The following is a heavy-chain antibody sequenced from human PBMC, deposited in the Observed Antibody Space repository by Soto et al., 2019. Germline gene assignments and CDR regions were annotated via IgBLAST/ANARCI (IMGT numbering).Heavy chain of an antibody. J-gene: IGHJ6*02. CDR2: IKSMTDGGTR. D-gene: IGHD2-2*01. CDR1: GFTFSNAW. Sequence: EVQLVESGGGLVKPGGSLRLSCAASGFTFSNAWMTWVRQAPGKGLEWVGHIKSMTDGGTRNYAAPVKGRFTISRDDSKNTLYLQMNSLKTEYPAVYYCTTHSADIVVMPATYGMDVWGQGTTVAVSS. V-gene: IGHV3-15*01. CDR3: TTHSADIVVMPATYGMDV.